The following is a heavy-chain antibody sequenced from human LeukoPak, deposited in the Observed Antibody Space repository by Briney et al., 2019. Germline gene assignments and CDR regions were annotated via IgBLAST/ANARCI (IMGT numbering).Heavy chain of an antibody. J-gene: IGHJ4*02. D-gene: IGHD1-26*01. Sequence: GGSLRLSCEASGFTFSTYTLTWVRQAPGKGLEWVSAIGGDGRGTDYADSVKGRFTISRDNSKNTLYLEMNSLRADDTARYYCARRVGVPPDYWGPGTLVTVSS. V-gene: IGHV3-23*01. CDR2: IGGDGRGT. CDR3: ARRVGVPPDY. CDR1: GFTFSTYT.